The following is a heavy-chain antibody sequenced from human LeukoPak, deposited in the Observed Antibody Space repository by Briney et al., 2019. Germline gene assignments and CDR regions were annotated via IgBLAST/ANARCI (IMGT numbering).Heavy chain of an antibody. J-gene: IGHJ6*02. V-gene: IGHV3-23*01. CDR1: GFTFSSYA. D-gene: IGHD3-9*01. Sequence: GGSLRLSCAASGFTFSSYAMSWVRQAPGKGLEWVSAISGSGGSTYYADSVKGRFTISRDNAKNSLYLQMNSLRAEDTAVYYCASWPGDILTGYYYENGMDVWGQGTTVTVSS. CDR3: ASWPGDILTGYYYENGMDV. CDR2: ISGSGGST.